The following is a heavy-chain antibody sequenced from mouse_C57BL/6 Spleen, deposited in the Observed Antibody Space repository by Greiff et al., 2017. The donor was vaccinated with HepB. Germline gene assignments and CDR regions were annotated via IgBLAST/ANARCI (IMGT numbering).Heavy chain of an antibody. Sequence: ESGPGLVKPSQSLSLTCSVTGYSITSGYYWNWIRQFPGNKLEWMGYISYDGSNNYNPSLKNRISITRDTSKNQFFLKLNSVTTEDTATYYCARKGPTALMDYWGQGTSVTVSS. V-gene: IGHV3-6*01. CDR3: ARKGPTALMDY. CDR1: GYSITSGYY. CDR2: ISYDGSN. J-gene: IGHJ4*01. D-gene: IGHD1-2*01.